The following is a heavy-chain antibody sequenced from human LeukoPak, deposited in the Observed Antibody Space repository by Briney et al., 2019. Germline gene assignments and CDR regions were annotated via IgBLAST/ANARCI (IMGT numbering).Heavy chain of an antibody. Sequence: SETLSLTCTVSGDSISTYYWSWIRQPPGKGLEWIGYIYYSGNTNYNPSLKSRVTISLDTSKNQFSLNLNSVTAADTAVYYCASVGGGYGTAIDHWGQGTLVTVSS. CDR2: IYYSGNT. D-gene: IGHD5-12*01. V-gene: IGHV4-59*01. CDR3: ASVGGGYGTAIDH. CDR1: GDSISTYY. J-gene: IGHJ4*02.